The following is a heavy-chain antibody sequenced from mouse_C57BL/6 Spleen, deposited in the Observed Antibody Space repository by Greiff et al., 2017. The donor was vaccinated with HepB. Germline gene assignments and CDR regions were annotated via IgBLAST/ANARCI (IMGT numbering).Heavy chain of an antibody. D-gene: IGHD2-4*01. CDR2: IRNKANGYTT. CDR3: ARSLYDYDEGFDY. CDR1: GFTFTDYY. J-gene: IGHJ2*01. Sequence: EVKLVESGGGLVQPGGSLSLSCAASGFTFTDYYMSWVRQPPGKALEWLGFIRNKANGYTTEYSASVKGRFTISRDNSQSILYLQMNALRAEDSATYYCARSLYDYDEGFDYWGQGTTLTVSS. V-gene: IGHV7-3*01.